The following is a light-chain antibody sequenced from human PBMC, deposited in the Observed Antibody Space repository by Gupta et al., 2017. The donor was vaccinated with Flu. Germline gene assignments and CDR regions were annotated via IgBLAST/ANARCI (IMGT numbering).Light chain of an antibody. CDR2: EVS. J-gene: IGLJ2*01. CDR3: CSYAGSNNLV. V-gene: IGLV2-8*01. CDR1: SSDVGGYNY. Sequence: QSALTQPPSASGSPGQSVTIFCTGTSSDVGGYNYVSWYQQHPGEAPKLVIYEVSKRPSGVPGRFSGSKSGNTASLTVSGLQAEDEADYYCCSYAGSNNLVFGGGTKLTVL.